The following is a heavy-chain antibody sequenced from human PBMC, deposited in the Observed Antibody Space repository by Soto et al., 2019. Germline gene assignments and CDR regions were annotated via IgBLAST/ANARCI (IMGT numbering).Heavy chain of an antibody. CDR3: AKDCSVVSCGFDL. V-gene: IGHV1-18*01. CDR2: ISVYHGNT. D-gene: IGHD2-15*01. J-gene: IGHJ4*02. Sequence: AAVKVTCKASGCTFRKYGISWVRQAPGQGLEWVGWISVYHGNTVHAQKFRGRVNMTTDTSTSTAYMELGSLKSDDTAIYYCAKDCSVVSCGFDLWGQRTPVPASS. CDR1: GCTFRKYG.